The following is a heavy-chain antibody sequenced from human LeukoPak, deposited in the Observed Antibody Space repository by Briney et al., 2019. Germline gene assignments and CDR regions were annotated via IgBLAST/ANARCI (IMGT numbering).Heavy chain of an antibody. V-gene: IGHV3-13*01. CDR3: ARAIYGPQHDAFDI. Sequence: PGGSLRLSCAASGFTFSSYDMHWVRQATGKGLEWVSAIGTAGDTYYPGSVKGRFTISRENAKNSLYLQMNSLRAGDTAVYYCARAIYGPQHDAFDIWGQGTMVTVSS. CDR2: IGTAGDT. J-gene: IGHJ3*02. CDR1: GFTFSSYD. D-gene: IGHD2/OR15-2a*01.